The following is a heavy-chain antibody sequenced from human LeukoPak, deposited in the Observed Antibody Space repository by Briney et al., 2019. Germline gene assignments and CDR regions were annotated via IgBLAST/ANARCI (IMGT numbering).Heavy chain of an antibody. Sequence: PSETLSLTCSVSGGSISSSSSYWGWIRQPPGKGLEWIGSIYYSGSSFDNPALKSRVTISVDTSKNQFSLKLSSVTAADTAVYYCARGSVWYDSSGYVHWGQGTLVTVSS. V-gene: IGHV4-39*01. D-gene: IGHD3-22*01. CDR1: GGSISSSSSY. CDR2: IYYSGSS. J-gene: IGHJ4*02. CDR3: ARGSVWYDSSGYVH.